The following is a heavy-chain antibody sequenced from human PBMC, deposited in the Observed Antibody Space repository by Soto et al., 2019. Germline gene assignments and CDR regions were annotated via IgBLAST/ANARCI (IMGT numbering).Heavy chain of an antibody. J-gene: IGHJ5*02. V-gene: IGHV4-30-4*01. CDR3: AGVRVVTKNWFDP. CDR2: IYYSGST. D-gene: IGHD2-21*02. CDR1: VGSISSGYYY. Sequence: SETLSLTCTVSVGSISSGYYYWSWIRQPPGKGLEWIGYIYYSGSTYYNPSLKSRVTISVDTSKNPFSLKLSSMTAADTAVYYCAGVRVVTKNWFDPGGQEPRFTFS.